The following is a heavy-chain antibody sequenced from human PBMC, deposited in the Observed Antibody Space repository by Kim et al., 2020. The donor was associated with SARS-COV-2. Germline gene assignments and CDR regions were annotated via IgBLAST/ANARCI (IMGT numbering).Heavy chain of an antibody. CDR2: IYYSGST. CDR3: ARLYYYGSGSYPD. V-gene: IGHV4-59*01. Sequence: SETLSLTCTVSGGSISSYYWSWIRQPPGKGLEWIGYIYYSGSTNYNPSLKSRVTISVDTSKNQFSLKLSSVTAADTAVYYCARLYYYGSGSYPDWGQGTL. CDR1: GGSISSYY. J-gene: IGHJ4*02. D-gene: IGHD3-10*01.